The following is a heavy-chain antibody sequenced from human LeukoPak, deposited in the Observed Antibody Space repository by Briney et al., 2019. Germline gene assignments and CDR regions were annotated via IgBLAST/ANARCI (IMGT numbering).Heavy chain of an antibody. V-gene: IGHV4-59*01. D-gene: IGHD6-25*01. CDR3: ARGALSIAAGDVFDI. CDR1: GGSISSYY. Sequence: SETLSLTCTVSGGSISSYYWSWIRQPPGKGLEWIGYIYYSGSTNYNPSLKSRVTILVDTSKNQFSLKLSSVTAADTAVYYCARGALSIAAGDVFDIWGQGTMVTVSS. J-gene: IGHJ3*02. CDR2: IYYSGST.